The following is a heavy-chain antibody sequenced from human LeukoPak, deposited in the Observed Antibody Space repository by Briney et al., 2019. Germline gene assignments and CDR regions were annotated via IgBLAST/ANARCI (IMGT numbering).Heavy chain of an antibody. Sequence: SETLSLTCTVSGGSISSSSYYWGWIHQPPGKGLEWIGSIYYSGSTYYNPSLKSRVTISVDTSKNQFSLKLSSVTAADTAVYYCVGSWYAGYFQHWGQGTLVTVSS. J-gene: IGHJ1*01. CDR3: VGSWYAGYFQH. D-gene: IGHD6-13*01. CDR1: GGSISSSSYY. V-gene: IGHV4-39*01. CDR2: IYYSGST.